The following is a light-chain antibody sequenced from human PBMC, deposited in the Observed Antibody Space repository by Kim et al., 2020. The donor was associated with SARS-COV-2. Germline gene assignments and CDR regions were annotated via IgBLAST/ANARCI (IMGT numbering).Light chain of an antibody. V-gene: IGKV1-17*03. Sequence: SASVRDRVTITCRASQGINTYLAWFQQKPGTVPKRLIYRASSLQNGVPSRFSGSGSGTEFTLTISSLQPEDFATYYCLQHTTYPPTFGQGTKLEI. CDR2: RAS. CDR1: QGINTY. J-gene: IGKJ2*01. CDR3: LQHTTYPPT.